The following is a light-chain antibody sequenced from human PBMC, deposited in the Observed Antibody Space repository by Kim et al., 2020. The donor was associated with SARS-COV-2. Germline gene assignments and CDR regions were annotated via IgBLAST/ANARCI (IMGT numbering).Light chain of an antibody. Sequence: RYLNWYQHRPGKAPKLLIYAASNLQTGVPSRFSGSGSGTDFTLAIAGLQPDDFATYFCQQTFSAPILSFGGGTKVDIK. J-gene: IGKJ4*01. V-gene: IGKV1-39*01. CDR2: AAS. CDR3: QQTFSAPILS. CDR1: RY.